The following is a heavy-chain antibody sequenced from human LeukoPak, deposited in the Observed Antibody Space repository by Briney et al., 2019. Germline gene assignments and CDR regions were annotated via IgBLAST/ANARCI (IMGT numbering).Heavy chain of an antibody. Sequence: GGSLRLSCAASGFTFDDYAVHWVRQAPGKGLEWVSGISWNSGSIGYADSVKGRFTISRDNAKNSLYLQMNSLRAEDTALYYCAKDKVGSSSWYPQYFDYWGQGTLVTVSS. CDR1: GFTFDDYA. J-gene: IGHJ4*02. CDR3: AKDKVGSSSWYPQYFDY. D-gene: IGHD6-13*01. CDR2: ISWNSGSI. V-gene: IGHV3-9*01.